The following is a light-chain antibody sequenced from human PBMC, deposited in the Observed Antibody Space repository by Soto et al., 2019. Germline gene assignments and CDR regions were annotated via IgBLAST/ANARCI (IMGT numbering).Light chain of an antibody. CDR3: CSYAGSNTYV. CDR2: EVT. Sequence: QSVLTQSASVSGSPGQSITISCTGTSNDVGNYNLVSWYQHHPGKAPKLLIFEVTRRPSGVSARFSGSKSGNTASLTISGLQAEDEADYFCCSYAGSNTYVFGTGTKLTVL. CDR1: SNDVGNYNL. J-gene: IGLJ1*01. V-gene: IGLV2-23*02.